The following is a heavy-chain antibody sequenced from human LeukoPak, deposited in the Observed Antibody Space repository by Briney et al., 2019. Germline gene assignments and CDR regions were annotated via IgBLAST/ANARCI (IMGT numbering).Heavy chain of an antibody. D-gene: IGHD6-19*01. CDR2: IYYSGST. CDR1: GGPISCYY. Sequence: NPSETLSLTCSVSGGPISCYYWSWIRQPPGKGLEWIGYIYYSGSTNYNPSLKSRVTISVDTSKNHFSLKLSSVTAADTAVYYCARDLSSGWSNYYYGMDVWGKETTVTVS. V-gene: IGHV4-59*01. J-gene: IGHJ6*04. CDR3: ARDLSSGWSNYYYGMDV.